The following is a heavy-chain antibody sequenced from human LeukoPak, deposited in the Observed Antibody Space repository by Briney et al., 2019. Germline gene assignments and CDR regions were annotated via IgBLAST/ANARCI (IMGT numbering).Heavy chain of an antibody. CDR2: INGGGGST. Sequence: GGSLRLSCAASGFTFTSYGMTWVRQAQGKGLEWVSSINGGGGSTYYADSVKGRFTISRDNYKNTLYLQMNSLRAEDTAVYYCAKPAKTDYADYWGQGTLVTVSS. V-gene: IGHV3-23*01. CDR1: GFTFTSYG. CDR3: AKPAKTDYADY. D-gene: IGHD1-14*01. J-gene: IGHJ4*02.